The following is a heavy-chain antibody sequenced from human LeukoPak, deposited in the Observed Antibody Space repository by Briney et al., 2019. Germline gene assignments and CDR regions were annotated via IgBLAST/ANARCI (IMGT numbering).Heavy chain of an antibody. J-gene: IGHJ4*02. CDR2: MNSDGSAT. V-gene: IGHV3-74*01. CDR1: GFSFSNYW. CDR3: AKGPNYFDS. Sequence: GGSLRLSCAASGFSFSNYWMHWVRHAPGKGLVWVTRMNSDGSATYYADSVQGRFTISRDNAKNTLYLQMNSLRAEDTVMYFCAKGPNYFDSWGQGTLVTVSS.